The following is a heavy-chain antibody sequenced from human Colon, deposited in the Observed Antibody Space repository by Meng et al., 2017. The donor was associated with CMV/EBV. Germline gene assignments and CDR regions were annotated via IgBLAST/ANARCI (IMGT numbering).Heavy chain of an antibody. Sequence: GESLKISCATAGFTLSNFAMSLVRQTPGRGLKWVSVTYSGDTRTHYADSVKGRFTISRDESKNTLYLQMNSLRIEDTAIYYCARHRGGSLDFWGQGTLVTVSS. CDR3: ARHRGGSLDF. CDR2: TYSGDTRT. CDR1: GFTLSNFA. D-gene: IGHD1-26*01. V-gene: IGHV3-23*03. J-gene: IGHJ4*02.